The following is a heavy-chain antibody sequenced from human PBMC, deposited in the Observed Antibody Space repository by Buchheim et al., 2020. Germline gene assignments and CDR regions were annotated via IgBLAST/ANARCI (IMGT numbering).Heavy chain of an antibody. J-gene: IGHJ5*01. D-gene: IGHD3-22*01. Sequence: HLVESGGALVQPGGSLRLSCVASMSTFSNSEMNWVRQTPGKGLEWIAYISSAGSKKDYADSVKGRFTISRDNAKSSLFLEMKSLGAEDTAIYYCAKSSGWFDSWGQGTL. CDR1: MSTFSNSE. CDR3: AKSSGWFDS. CDR2: ISSAGSKK. V-gene: IGHV3-48*03.